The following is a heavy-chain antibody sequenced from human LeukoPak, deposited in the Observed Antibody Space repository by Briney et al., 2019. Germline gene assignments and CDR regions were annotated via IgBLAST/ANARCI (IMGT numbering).Heavy chain of an antibody. CDR2: INWNGGST. V-gene: IGHV3-20*04. Sequence: TGGSLRLSCAASGFSFDDYGMSWVRQAPGKGVEWVSGINWNGGSTGYADSVKGRFTISRDNAKNSLYLQMNSLRAEDTALYYCARVEGSGSYALDYWGQGTLVTVSS. D-gene: IGHD1-26*01. CDR3: ARVEGSGSYALDY. CDR1: GFSFDDYG. J-gene: IGHJ4*02.